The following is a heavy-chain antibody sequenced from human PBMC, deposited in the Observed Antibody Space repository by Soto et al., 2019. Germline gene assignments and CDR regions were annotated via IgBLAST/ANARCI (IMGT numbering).Heavy chain of an antibody. CDR3: ASIWFGDFDY. D-gene: IGHD3-10*01. V-gene: IGHV4-30-4*01. CDR1: GGSISSADYY. J-gene: IGHJ4*01. Sequence: SETLSLTCTVSGGSISSADYYWSWIRQPPGKGLEWIGYFHSSGATYKDPSLKSRVTISVDTSKNQISLKLDSVTAADAAVYYCASIWFGDFDYWGHGTLVTVSS. CDR2: FHSSGAT.